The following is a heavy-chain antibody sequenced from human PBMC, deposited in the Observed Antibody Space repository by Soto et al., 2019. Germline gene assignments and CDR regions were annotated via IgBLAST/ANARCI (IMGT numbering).Heavy chain of an antibody. D-gene: IGHD3-3*01. Sequence: EVRLLESGGGFVRPGGSLRLACSASGFTFDTHAMAWVRQAPGKGLEWVASISATGFSKYHAASVKGRITISRDNSNNTVYLHMKTLRSEDTAVYNCAMVSAFDFWSGHFVFGWFDSWGQGTEVTFSS. CDR1: GFTFDTHA. CDR2: ISATGFSK. CDR3: AMVSAFDFWSGHFVFGWFDS. J-gene: IGHJ5*01. V-gene: IGHV3-23*01.